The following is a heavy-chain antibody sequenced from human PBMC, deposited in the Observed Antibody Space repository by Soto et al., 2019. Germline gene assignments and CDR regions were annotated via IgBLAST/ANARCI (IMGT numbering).Heavy chain of an antibody. J-gene: IGHJ6*03. Sequence: QVQLVQSGAEVKKPGSSVKVSCKASGGTFSSYTISWVRQAPGQGLEWMGRIIPILGIANYAQEFQGRVTITGEKPTGTADRELGTKRSKATALYFCASQTGTKVVYMDVWGKGTKVTVSS. CDR2: IIPILGIA. CDR1: GGTFSSYT. V-gene: IGHV1-69*02. D-gene: IGHD4-17*01. CDR3: ASQTGTKVVYMDV.